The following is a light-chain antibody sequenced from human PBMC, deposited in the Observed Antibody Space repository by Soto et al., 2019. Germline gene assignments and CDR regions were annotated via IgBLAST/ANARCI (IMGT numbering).Light chain of an antibody. J-gene: IGKJ5*01. V-gene: IGKV3-15*01. CDR2: GAA. CDR3: QQYNNWPPIT. Sequence: EIVMTQSPATLSVSPGERATLSCRASPSVSSNLAWYQQKPGQAPRLLIYGAATRATGIPARFSGRRSGTEFTLTISSLQSEDFAVYYCQQYNNWPPITFGQGTRLEIK. CDR1: PSVSSN.